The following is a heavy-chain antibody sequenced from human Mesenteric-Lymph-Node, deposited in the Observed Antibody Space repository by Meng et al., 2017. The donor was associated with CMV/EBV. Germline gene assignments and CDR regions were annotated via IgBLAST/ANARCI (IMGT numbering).Heavy chain of an antibody. CDR2: ISSSSSYI. CDR1: GFTFSSYW. V-gene: IGHV3-21*01. Sequence: GESLKISCAASGFTFSSYWMSWVRQAPGKGLEWVSSISSSSSYIYYADSVRGRFTISRDNAKNSLYLQMNSLRAEDTAVYYCARGYCSSTSCYRSYWGQGTLVTVSS. J-gene: IGHJ4*02. D-gene: IGHD2-2*01. CDR3: ARGYCSSTSCYRSY.